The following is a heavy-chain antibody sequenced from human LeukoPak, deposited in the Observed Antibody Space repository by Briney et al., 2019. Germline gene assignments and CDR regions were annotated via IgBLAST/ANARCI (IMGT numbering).Heavy chain of an antibody. CDR3: ARWSSSSGRDYYYYYMDV. Sequence: ASVKVSCKASGYTFTGYYMHWVRQAPGQRLEGMGWINPNSGGTNYAQKFQGRVTMTRDTYISTAYMELSRLRSDDTAVYYCARWSSSSGRDYYYYYMDVWGKGTTVTVSS. J-gene: IGHJ6*03. V-gene: IGHV1-2*02. D-gene: IGHD6-6*01. CDR1: GYTFTGYY. CDR2: INPNSGGT.